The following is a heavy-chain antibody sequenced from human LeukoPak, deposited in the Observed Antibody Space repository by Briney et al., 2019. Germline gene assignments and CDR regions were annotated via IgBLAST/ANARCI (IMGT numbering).Heavy chain of an antibody. CDR3: ARGQIDYDSSAYDY. CDR1: GGSISSGGYY. Sequence: SETLSLTCTVSGGSISSGGYYWSWIRQHPGKGLGWIGYIYYSGSTYYNPSLKSRVTISVDTSKNQFSLKLSSVTAADTAVYYCARGQIDYDSSAYDYWGQGTLVTVFS. J-gene: IGHJ4*02. D-gene: IGHD3-22*01. V-gene: IGHV4-31*03. CDR2: IYYSGST.